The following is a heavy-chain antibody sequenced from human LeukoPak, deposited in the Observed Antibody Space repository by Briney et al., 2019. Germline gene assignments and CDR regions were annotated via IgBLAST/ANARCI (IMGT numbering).Heavy chain of an antibody. D-gene: IGHD5-18*01. J-gene: IGHJ4*02. V-gene: IGHV3-23*01. CDR1: GFTFTNYA. CDR2: ISGSGSST. CDR3: AKDSASYGRFDY. Sequence: GGSLRLSCAVSGFTFTNYAMSWVRHAPGRGLEWVSVISGSGSSTYYADSVKGRFTISRDDSKNTLYLQMNSLRAEDTAVYFCAKDSASYGRFDYWGQGTLVTVSS.